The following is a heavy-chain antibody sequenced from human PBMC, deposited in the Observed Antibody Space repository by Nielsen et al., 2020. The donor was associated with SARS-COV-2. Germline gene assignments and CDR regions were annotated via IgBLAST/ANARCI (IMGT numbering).Heavy chain of an antibody. Sequence: SVKVSCKASGGTFGSHGVTWVRQAPGQGLEWMGGILPIFGATNYAQQFQGRVTITADESTSTAYMELSSLRSEDTAVYYCARVSQWELQVYWGQGTLVTVSS. CDR3: ARVSQWELQVY. V-gene: IGHV1-69*13. J-gene: IGHJ4*02. CDR2: ILPIFGAT. CDR1: GGTFGSHG. D-gene: IGHD1-26*01.